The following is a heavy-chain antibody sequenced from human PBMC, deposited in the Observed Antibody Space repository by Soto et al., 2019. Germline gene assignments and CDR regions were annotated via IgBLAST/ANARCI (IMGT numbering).Heavy chain of an antibody. CDR3: ARDRNLRYSSGWQRFDP. V-gene: IGHV1-2*02. CDR2: INPNSGGT. D-gene: IGHD6-19*01. Sequence: KVSSTSPRSTFTGYYIHRVRPATRQGLEWMGWINPNSGGTTYAQKFQGRVTMTRDTSISTAYMELSSLRSEDTAVYYCARDRNLRYSSGWQRFDPWGQGNLV. J-gene: IGHJ5*02. CDR1: RSTFTGYY.